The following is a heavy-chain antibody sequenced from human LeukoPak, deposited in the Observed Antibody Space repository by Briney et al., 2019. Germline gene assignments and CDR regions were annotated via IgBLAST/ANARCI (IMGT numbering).Heavy chain of an antibody. V-gene: IGHV4-59*01. Sequence: SETLSLTCTVSGDSISSYYWSWIRLPPGKGLDWIAYIYYSGSTNYNPSLKGRVTISVDTSNNQFSLKLSSVTAADTAVYYCARDNWGLLDYWGQGTLVTVSS. D-gene: IGHD7-27*01. CDR2: IYYSGST. J-gene: IGHJ4*02. CDR1: GDSISSYY. CDR3: ARDNWGLLDY.